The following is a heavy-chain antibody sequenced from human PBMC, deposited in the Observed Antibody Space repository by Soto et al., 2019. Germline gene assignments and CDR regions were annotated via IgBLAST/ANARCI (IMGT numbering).Heavy chain of an antibody. CDR2: IWYDGSNK. J-gene: IGHJ4*02. CDR3: ARDIEVYSGSDNQFDY. D-gene: IGHD1-26*01. V-gene: IGHV3-33*01. CDR1: GFTFSSYG. Sequence: SGGSLRLSCAASGFTFSSYGMHWVRQAPGKGLEWVAVIWYDGSNKYYADSVKGRFTISRDNSKNTLYLQMNSLRAEDTAVYYCARDIEVYSGSDNQFDYWGQGTLVTVSS.